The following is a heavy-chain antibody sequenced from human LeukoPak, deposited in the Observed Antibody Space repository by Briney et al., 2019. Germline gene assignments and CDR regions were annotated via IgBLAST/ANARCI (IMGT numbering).Heavy chain of an antibody. D-gene: IGHD1-1*01. CDR2: ISGSGGST. J-gene: IGHJ4*02. Sequence: GGSLRLSCAASGFTFSGYAMSWVRQAPGKGLEWVSAISGSGGSTYYADSVKGRFTISRDNSKNTLYLQMNSLRAEDTAVYYCAKDSEVYTTLPDYWGQGTLVTVSS. CDR3: AKDSEVYTTLPDY. V-gene: IGHV3-23*01. CDR1: GFTFSGYA.